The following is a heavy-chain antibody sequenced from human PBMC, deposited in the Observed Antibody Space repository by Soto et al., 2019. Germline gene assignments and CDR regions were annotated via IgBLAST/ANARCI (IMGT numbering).Heavy chain of an antibody. Sequence: EVQLVESGGGLVQPGGSLRLSCEASGFTFSSYDMHWVRQATGKGLEWVSAIGTAGDTYYPGSVKGRFTISRENATNSLYLHMNSRRAGDTAVYYCARVGCSGGSCYFDYWGQGTLVTVSS. J-gene: IGHJ4*02. CDR2: IGTAGDT. D-gene: IGHD2-15*01. CDR1: GFTFSSYD. CDR3: ARVGCSGGSCYFDY. V-gene: IGHV3-13*01.